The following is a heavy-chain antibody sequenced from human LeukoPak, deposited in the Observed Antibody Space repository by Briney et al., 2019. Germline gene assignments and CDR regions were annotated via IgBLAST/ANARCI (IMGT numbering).Heavy chain of an antibody. CDR3: ARDLWFGDMDV. D-gene: IGHD3-10*01. CDR1: GFTFGSYW. CDR2: IKQDGSEK. J-gene: IGHJ6*03. V-gene: IGHV3-7*03. Sequence: SGGSLRLSCAASGFTFGSYWMSWVRQALGKGLEWVANIKQDGSEKYYVDSVKGRFTISRDNAKNSLYLQMNSLRAEDTAVYYCARDLWFGDMDVWGKGTTVTVSS.